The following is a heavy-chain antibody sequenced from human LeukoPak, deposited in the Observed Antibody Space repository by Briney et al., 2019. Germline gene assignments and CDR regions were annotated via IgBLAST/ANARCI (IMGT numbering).Heavy chain of an antibody. D-gene: IGHD3-22*01. CDR2: IRYDGSNK. V-gene: IGHV3-30*02. CDR3: AKAGDDYYDSSGTRLLLLW. Sequence: GGSLRLSCAASGFTFSSYEINWVRQAPGKGLEWVAFIRYDGSNKYYADSVKGRFTISRDNSKNTLYLQMNSLRAEDTAVYYCAKAGDDYYDSSGTRLLLLWWGQGTLVTVSS. CDR1: GFTFSSYE. J-gene: IGHJ4*02.